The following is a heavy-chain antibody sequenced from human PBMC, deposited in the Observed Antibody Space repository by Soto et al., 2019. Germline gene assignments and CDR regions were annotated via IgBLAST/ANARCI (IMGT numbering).Heavy chain of an antibody. Sequence: ASVKVSCKASGYTFTSYYMHWVRQAPGQGLEWMGIINPSGGSTSYAQKFQGRVTMTRDTSTSTVYMELSSLRSEDTAVYYCARDPHSWXRDXYYGMDVWGQGTTVTVSS. CDR2: INPSGGST. CDR1: GYTFTSYY. CDR3: ARDPHSWXRDXYYGMDV. J-gene: IGHJ6*02. D-gene: IGHD6-13*01. V-gene: IGHV1-46*01.